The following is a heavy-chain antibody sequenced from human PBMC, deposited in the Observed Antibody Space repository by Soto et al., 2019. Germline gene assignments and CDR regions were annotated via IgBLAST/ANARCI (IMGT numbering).Heavy chain of an antibody. CDR2: SSNSGTYT. J-gene: IGHJ4*02. Sequence: GGSLRLSCVASGFTFSDYYMSWVRQAPGKGLEWLSYSSNSGTYTKYAGSVKGRFSISRDNAKNSLYLQINSLRGEDTAIYYCARSGDNYNVLDYWGQGSPVTVPQ. D-gene: IGHD3-10*02. CDR3: ARSGDNYNVLDY. V-gene: IGHV3-11*06. CDR1: GFTFSDYY.